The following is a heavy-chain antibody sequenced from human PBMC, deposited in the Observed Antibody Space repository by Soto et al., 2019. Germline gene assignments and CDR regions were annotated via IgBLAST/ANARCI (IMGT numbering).Heavy chain of an antibody. Sequence: HGESLKISCKGSGYSFTSYWISWVRQMPGKGLEWMGRIDPSDSYTNYSPSFQGHVTISADKSISTAYLQWSSLKASDTAMYYCARFNYYDSSGYYPLALLWGQGTLVTVSS. CDR1: GYSFTSYW. CDR3: ARFNYYDSSGYYPLALL. V-gene: IGHV5-10-1*01. D-gene: IGHD3-22*01. J-gene: IGHJ4*02. CDR2: IDPSDSYT.